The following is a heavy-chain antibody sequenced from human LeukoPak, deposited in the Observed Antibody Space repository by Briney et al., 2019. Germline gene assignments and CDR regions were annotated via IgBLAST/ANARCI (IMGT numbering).Heavy chain of an antibody. V-gene: IGHV3-21*01. Sequence: GGSLRLSCAASGFTFSSYSMSWVRQAPGKGLEWVSSISSSSSYIFYADSVKGRFTMSRDNAKKSLFLQMNSLRAEDTAVYYCAKGRGWEASYYYYYMDVWGKGTTVTISS. CDR1: GFTFSSYS. D-gene: IGHD1-26*01. CDR2: ISSSSSYI. CDR3: AKGRGWEASYYYYYMDV. J-gene: IGHJ6*03.